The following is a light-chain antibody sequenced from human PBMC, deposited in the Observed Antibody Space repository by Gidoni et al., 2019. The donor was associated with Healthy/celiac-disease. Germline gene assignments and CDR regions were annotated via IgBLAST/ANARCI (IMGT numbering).Light chain of an antibody. V-gene: IGKV3-20*01. Sequence: EIVLTQSPGTLSLSPGERASQSVSSSYLAWYQQKPGQAPRLLIYGASSRATGSPDRFSGSGSGTDFTLTISRLEPEDFAVYYCQQYGSSPGLTFGGGTKVEIK. CDR3: QQYGSSPGLT. J-gene: IGKJ4*01. CDR2: GAS. CDR1: QSVSSSY.